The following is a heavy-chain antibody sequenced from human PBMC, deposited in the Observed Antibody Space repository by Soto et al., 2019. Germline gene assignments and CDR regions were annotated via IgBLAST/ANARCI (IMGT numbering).Heavy chain of an antibody. CDR1: GFTFRDYS. J-gene: IGHJ4*02. D-gene: IGHD6-13*01. Sequence: QVQLVESGGGVVQPGRSLRLSCAASGFTFRDYSIHWVRQAPGKGLNWVAVISHDGSNKYYADSVKGRFTISRDNSKNTVSLQRSSLRAEDAYVYYCTIVTGDSSCWYESLGINFDYWGQGTLVTVSS. V-gene: IGHV3-30-3*01. CDR3: TIVTGDSSCWYESLGINFDY. CDR2: ISHDGSNK.